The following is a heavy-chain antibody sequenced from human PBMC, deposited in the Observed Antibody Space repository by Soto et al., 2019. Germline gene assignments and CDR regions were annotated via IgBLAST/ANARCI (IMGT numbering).Heavy chain of an antibody. Sequence: SETLSLTCAVSGGSIISGGYSWSWIRQPPGKGLEWIGYIYHSGSTYYNPSLKSRVTISVDRSKNQFSLKLSSVTAADTAVYYCATSNWFDPWGQGTLVTVSS. CDR2: IYHSGST. D-gene: IGHD2-2*01. CDR3: ATSNWFDP. CDR1: GGSIISGGYS. V-gene: IGHV4-30-2*01. J-gene: IGHJ5*02.